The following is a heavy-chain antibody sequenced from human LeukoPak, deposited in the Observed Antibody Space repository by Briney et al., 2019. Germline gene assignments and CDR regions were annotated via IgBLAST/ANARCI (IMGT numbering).Heavy chain of an antibody. Sequence: QTGGSLRLSCAASGFTFSSYAMTWVRQAPGKGLEWVSAISGSGDSTYYADSVKGRFTISRDNSKNTLYLQMNSLRAEDAAVYYCARGLYSSSWYEGGFDYWGQGTLVTVSS. CDR2: ISGSGDST. CDR1: GFTFSSYA. J-gene: IGHJ4*02. CDR3: ARGLYSSSWYEGGFDY. V-gene: IGHV3-23*01. D-gene: IGHD6-13*01.